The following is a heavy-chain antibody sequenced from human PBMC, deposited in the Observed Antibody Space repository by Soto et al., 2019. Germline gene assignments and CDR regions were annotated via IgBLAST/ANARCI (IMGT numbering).Heavy chain of an antibody. V-gene: IGHV3-73*02. CDR1: GFTFSGSA. CDR2: IRSKANSYAT. J-gene: IGHJ2*01. Sequence: EVQLVESGGGLVQPGGSLKLSCAASGFTFSGSAMHWVRQASGKGLEWVGRIRSKANSYATAYAASVKGRFTISRDDSRTTGYLQMNSLKTEDTAVYYCTRLSVARLRATYWYFDLWGRGTLVTVSS. CDR3: TRLSVARLRATYWYFDL. D-gene: IGHD5-12*01.